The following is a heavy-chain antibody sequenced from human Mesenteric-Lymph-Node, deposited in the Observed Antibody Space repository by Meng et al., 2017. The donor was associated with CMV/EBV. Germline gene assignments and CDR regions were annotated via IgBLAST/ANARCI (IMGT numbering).Heavy chain of an antibody. CDR1: FSSYA. J-gene: IGHJ6*02. CDR3: AGRIAVAGNPVFYYYGMDV. Sequence: FSSYAISWVRQAPGQGLEWMGGIIPIFGTANYAQKFQGRVTITTDESTSTAYMELSSLRSEDTAVYYCAGRIAVAGNPVFYYYGMDVWGQGTTVTVSS. CDR2: IIPIFGTA. D-gene: IGHD6-19*01. V-gene: IGHV1-69*05.